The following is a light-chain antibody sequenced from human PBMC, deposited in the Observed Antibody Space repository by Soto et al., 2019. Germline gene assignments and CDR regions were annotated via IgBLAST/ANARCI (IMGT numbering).Light chain of an antibody. J-gene: IGLJ2*01. CDR2: YDS. Sequence: SSELTQPPSVSVAPGKTARITCGGKNIGSQSVHWYQQKAGQAPVLVIYYDSDRPSGIPERFSGSNSGNTATLTISRVEAGDEADYYCQVWDSSSDPVVFGGGTKLTVL. CDR1: NIGSQS. CDR3: QVWDSSSDPVV. V-gene: IGLV3-21*04.